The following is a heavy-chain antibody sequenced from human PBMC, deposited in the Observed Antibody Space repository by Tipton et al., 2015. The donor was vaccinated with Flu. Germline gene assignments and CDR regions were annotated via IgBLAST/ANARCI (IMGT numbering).Heavy chain of an antibody. CDR2: IKQDGSEK. CDR1: GFTFSTYA. CDR3: ARSGSGSYWFDP. Sequence: VQLVQSGGDVVRPGRSLRLSCAISGFTFSTYAMHWVRQAPGKGLEWVTNIKQDGSEKYYVDSVKGRFTISRDNAKNSLYLQMNSLRAEDTAVYYCARSGSGSYWFDPWGQGTLVTVSS. D-gene: IGHD3-10*01. V-gene: IGHV3-7*01. J-gene: IGHJ5*02.